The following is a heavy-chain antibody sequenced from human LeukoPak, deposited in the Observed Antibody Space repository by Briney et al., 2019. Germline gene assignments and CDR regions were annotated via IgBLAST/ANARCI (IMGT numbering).Heavy chain of an antibody. D-gene: IGHD6-19*01. CDR2: INHSGST. V-gene: IGHV4-39*07. CDR1: GGSISSSSYY. Sequence: PSETLSLTCTVSGGSISSSSYYWSWIRQPPGKGLEWIGEINHSGSTNYNPSLKSRVTISVDTSKNQFSLKLSSVTAADTAVYYCARGEPYSSGWYRGAFDPWGQGTLVTVSS. J-gene: IGHJ5*02. CDR3: ARGEPYSSGWYRGAFDP.